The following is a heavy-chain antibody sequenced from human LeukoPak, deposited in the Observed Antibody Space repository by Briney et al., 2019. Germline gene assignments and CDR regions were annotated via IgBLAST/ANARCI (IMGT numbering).Heavy chain of an antibody. J-gene: IGHJ5*02. CDR2: IYYSGST. V-gene: IGHV4-39*01. CDR1: GGSISSSSYY. D-gene: IGHD2-2*01. Sequence: SETLSLTCTVSGGSISSSSYYWGWIRQPPGKGLEWIGFIYYSGSTYYNPSLKSQLTISVDTSKNQFSLKLSSVTATDTAVYYCARRGYCSSTSCYEYWFDPWGQGTLVTVSS. CDR3: ARRGYCSSTSCYEYWFDP.